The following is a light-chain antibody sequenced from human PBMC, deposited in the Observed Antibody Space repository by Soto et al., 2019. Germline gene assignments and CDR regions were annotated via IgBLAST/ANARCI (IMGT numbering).Light chain of an antibody. Sequence: DIQMTQSPSTLSASVGDRVTITCRASQSISNWLAWFQQKPGKAPKLLIYDASNLESGVPSRFSGSGSGTEFTLTISSLQTDDFASYYCLHYSTYPLTFGGGTRVDI. J-gene: IGKJ4*01. V-gene: IGKV1-5*01. CDR2: DAS. CDR1: QSISNW. CDR3: LHYSTYPLT.